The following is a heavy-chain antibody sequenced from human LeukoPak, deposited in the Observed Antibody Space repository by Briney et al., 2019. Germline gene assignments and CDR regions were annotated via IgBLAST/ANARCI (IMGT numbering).Heavy chain of an antibody. Sequence: PSETLSLTCTVSGGSISSYYWSWIRQPPGKGLEWIGYIYYSGNTNYNPSLKSRVTISVDTSKNQFSLKLSSVTAADTAVYYCARGLQYNWFDPWGQGTLVTVSS. V-gene: IGHV4-59*01. D-gene: IGHD4-11*01. CDR1: GGSISSYY. J-gene: IGHJ5*02. CDR3: ARGLQYNWFDP. CDR2: IYYSGNT.